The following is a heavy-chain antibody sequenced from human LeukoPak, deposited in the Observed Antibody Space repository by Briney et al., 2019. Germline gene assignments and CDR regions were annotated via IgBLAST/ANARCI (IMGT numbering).Heavy chain of an antibody. Sequence: SETLSLTCAVYGGSFSGYYWSWIRQPPGKGLEWIGEINHSGSTNYNPSLKSRVTISVDTSKNQFSLKLSSVTAADTAVYYCARAGGSGSYYKVCDSWGQGTLVTVSS. D-gene: IGHD3-10*01. CDR1: GGSFSGYY. CDR2: INHSGST. J-gene: IGHJ4*02. V-gene: IGHV4-34*01. CDR3: ARAGGSGSYYKVCDS.